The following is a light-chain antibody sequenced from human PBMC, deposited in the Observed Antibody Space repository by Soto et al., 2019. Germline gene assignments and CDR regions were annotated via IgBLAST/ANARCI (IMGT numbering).Light chain of an antibody. CDR1: QSISTR. Sequence: DIQVTQSPSTLSAYIGDRVTITCRASQSISTRLAWFQQKPGRAPKLLIYQASSLESGVPSRFSGSGSGTQFTLTIGSLQPEDFATYYCKQYNRYWTFGQGTKVEIK. J-gene: IGKJ1*01. CDR2: QAS. V-gene: IGKV1-5*03. CDR3: KQYNRYWT.